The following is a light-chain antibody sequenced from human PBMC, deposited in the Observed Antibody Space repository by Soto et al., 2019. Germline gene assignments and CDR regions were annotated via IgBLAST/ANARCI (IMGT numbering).Light chain of an antibody. J-gene: IGKJ1*01. Sequence: ATRMTKSPSSFSASTGDRVTITCRASQGISSYLAWYQQKPGKAPKLLIYAASTLQSGVPSRFSGSGSGADFTLTISCLQSEDFATYYCQQYYSYPPTFGQGTKVDIK. CDR2: AAS. CDR1: QGISSY. V-gene: IGKV1-8*01. CDR3: QQYYSYPPT.